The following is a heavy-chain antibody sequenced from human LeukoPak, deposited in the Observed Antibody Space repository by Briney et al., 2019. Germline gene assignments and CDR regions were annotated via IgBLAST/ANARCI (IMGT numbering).Heavy chain of an antibody. Sequence: PGRSLRLSCAASGFTFDDYAMHWVRQAPGKGLEWVSGISWNSGSIGYADSVKGRFTISRDNAKNSLYLQMNSLRAEDTALYYCAKVPIAVAAPTYFDYWGQGTLVTVSS. CDR2: ISWNSGSI. D-gene: IGHD6-19*01. CDR1: GFTFDDYA. J-gene: IGHJ4*02. CDR3: AKVPIAVAAPTYFDY. V-gene: IGHV3-9*01.